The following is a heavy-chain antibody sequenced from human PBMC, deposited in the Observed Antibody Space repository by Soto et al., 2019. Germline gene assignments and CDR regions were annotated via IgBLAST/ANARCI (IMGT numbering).Heavy chain of an antibody. J-gene: IGHJ1*01. CDR3: AREAGDYYGSGSYYPLTFQH. CDR2: INPNSGGT. D-gene: IGHD3-10*01. Sequence: ASVKVSCKASGGTFSSYTISWVRQAPGQGLEWMGWINPNSGGTNYAQKFQGWVTMTRDTSISTAYMELSRLRSDDTAVYYCAREAGDYYGSGSYYPLTFQHWGQGTLVTVSS. V-gene: IGHV1-2*04. CDR1: GGTFSSYT.